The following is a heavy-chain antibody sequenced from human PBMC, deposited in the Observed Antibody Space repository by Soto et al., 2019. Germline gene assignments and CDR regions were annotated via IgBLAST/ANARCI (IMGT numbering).Heavy chain of an antibody. CDR1: GFSLSSNGVA. D-gene: IGHD2-15*01. J-gene: IGHJ4*02. Sequence: SGPTLVNPTQTLTLTCTFSGFSLSSNGVAVGWIRQPPGEALEWLAVTYWDNTQRYSPSLKTRLTITRDTSKNQVVLTVTNVDPVDTATYYCSYALRGSSCSGASCYYFDYWGQGTLVTVSS. CDR2: TYWDNTQ. V-gene: IGHV2-5*02. CDR3: SYALRGSSCSGASCYYFDY.